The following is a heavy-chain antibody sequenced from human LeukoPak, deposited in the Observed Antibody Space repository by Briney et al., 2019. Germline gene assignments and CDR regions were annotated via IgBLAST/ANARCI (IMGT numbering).Heavy chain of an antibody. CDR2: ISPYNGNT. CDR1: GYDFTSVG. V-gene: IGHV1-18*01. CDR3: ARAGPGSGWYFDY. D-gene: IGHD6-19*01. Sequence: VASVKVSCKASGYDFTSVGITWVRRAPGQGLEWVGWISPYNGNTRYAQKFQGRVAMTTDTSTTTAYMELRGLRFNDTAVYYCARAGPGSGWYFDYWGQGTLVTVSS. J-gene: IGHJ4*02.